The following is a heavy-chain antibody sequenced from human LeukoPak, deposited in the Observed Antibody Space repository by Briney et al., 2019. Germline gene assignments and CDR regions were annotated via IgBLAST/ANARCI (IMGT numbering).Heavy chain of an antibody. J-gene: IGHJ4*02. CDR1: GGTFISYA. V-gene: IGHV1-69*13. D-gene: IGHD6-19*01. CDR3: ARSEYSSDPPDY. Sequence: GASVKVSCKASGGTFISYAISWVRQAPGQGLEWMGGIIPIFGTANYAQKFQGRVTITADESTSTAYMELSSLRSEDTAVYYCARSEYSSDPPDYWGQGTLVTVSS. CDR2: IIPIFGTA.